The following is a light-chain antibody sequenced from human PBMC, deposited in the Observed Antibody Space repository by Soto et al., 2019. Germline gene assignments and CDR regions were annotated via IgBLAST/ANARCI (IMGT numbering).Light chain of an antibody. J-gene: IGLJ2*01. CDR1: SSNIGAGYD. CDR3: QSYDSSLRVSV. V-gene: IGLV1-40*01. Sequence: QSVLTQPPSVSWAPGQRVTISCTGSSSNIGAGYDVHWYQQLPGTAPKLLIYGNSNRPSGVPDRFSGSKSGTSASLDITGLPAEDEADYYCQSYDSSLRVSVFGGGTKLTVL. CDR2: GNS.